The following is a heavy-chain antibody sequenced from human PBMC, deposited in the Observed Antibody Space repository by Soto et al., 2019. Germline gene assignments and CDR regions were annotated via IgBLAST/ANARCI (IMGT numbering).Heavy chain of an antibody. V-gene: IGHV3-23*01. CDR1: GSTFRTYA. CDR2: ISGTGGGT. J-gene: IGHJ6*02. CDR3: AKDRTVYYDFWSGPPSLDV. D-gene: IGHD3-3*01. Sequence: PGGSLRLSCAASGSTFRTYAMNWVRQAPGKGLEWVSGISGTGGGTYYAGSVKGRFTISRDNSKNTLYLQMNSLRAEDTAVYYCAKDRTVYYDFWSGPPSLDVWGQGTTVTVSS.